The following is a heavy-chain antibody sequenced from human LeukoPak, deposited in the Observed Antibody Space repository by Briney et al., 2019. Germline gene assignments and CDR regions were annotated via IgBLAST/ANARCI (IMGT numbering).Heavy chain of an antibody. CDR3: ARVGDYYDSSGYYSRYFDY. V-gene: IGHV4-30-2*01. J-gene: IGHJ4*02. D-gene: IGHD3-22*01. CDR2: ICHSGST. CDR1: GGSISSGGYS. Sequence: TLSLTCAVSGGSISSGGYSWSWIRQPPGKGLEWIGYICHSGSTYYNPSLKSRVTISVDRSKNQFSLKLSSVTAADTAVYYCARVGDYYDSSGYYSRYFDYWGQGTLVTVSS.